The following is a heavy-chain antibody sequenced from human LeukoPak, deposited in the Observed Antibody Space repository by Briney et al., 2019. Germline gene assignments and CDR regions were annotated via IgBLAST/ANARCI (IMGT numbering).Heavy chain of an antibody. Sequence: GGSLRLSCAASGFTFSSYVMSWVRQAPGKGLEWVSGISVSGGTTYYADSVRGRFSISRDNSKNTLYLQMNSLRPEDTAVYYCAKDQFSSGFEYFQHWGQGTLVTVSS. J-gene: IGHJ1*01. CDR1: GFTFSSYV. V-gene: IGHV3-23*01. D-gene: IGHD6-19*01. CDR2: ISVSGGTT. CDR3: AKDQFSSGFEYFQH.